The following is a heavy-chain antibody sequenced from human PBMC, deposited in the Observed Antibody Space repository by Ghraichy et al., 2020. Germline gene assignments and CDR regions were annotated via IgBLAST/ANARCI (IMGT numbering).Heavy chain of an antibody. J-gene: IGHJ6*02. Sequence: GGSLRLSCAASGFTFSSYWMSWVRQAPGKGLEWVANIKQDGSEKYYVDSVKGRFTISRDNAKNSLYLQMNSLRAEDTAVYYCARAAARPVDYYYYGMDVWGQGTTVTVSS. D-gene: IGHD6-6*01. CDR2: IKQDGSEK. V-gene: IGHV3-7*01. CDR3: ARAAARPVDYYYYGMDV. CDR1: GFTFSSYW.